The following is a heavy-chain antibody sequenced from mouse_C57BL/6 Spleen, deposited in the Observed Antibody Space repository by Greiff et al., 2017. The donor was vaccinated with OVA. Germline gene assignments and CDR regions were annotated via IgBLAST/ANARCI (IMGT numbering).Heavy chain of an antibody. CDR1: GFTFSSYT. D-gene: IGHD2-3*01. J-gene: IGHJ2*01. CDR3: AIYEGYSYYFDY. CDR2: ISGGGGKS. Sequence: EVKVEESGGGLVKPGGSLKLSCAASGFTFSSYTMSWVRQTPEKRLEWVATISGGGGKSYYHDSVKGRFNLSRDNAKNTLYLQMSSLMSDDTALYYCAIYEGYSYYFDYWGQGTTLTVAS. V-gene: IGHV5-9*01.